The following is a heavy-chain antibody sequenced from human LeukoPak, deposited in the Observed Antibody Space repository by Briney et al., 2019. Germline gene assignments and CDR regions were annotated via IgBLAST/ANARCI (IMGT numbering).Heavy chain of an antibody. CDR1: GYTFTSYY. J-gene: IGHJ4*02. CDR2: INPSGGST. CDR3: AREGYGSGSYYTTHLDY. Sequence: ASVKVSRKASGYTFTSYYMHWVRQAPGQGLEWMGIINPSGGSTSYAQKFQGRVTMTRDTSTSTVYMELSSLRSEDTAVYYCAREGYGSGSYYTTHLDYWGQGTLVTVSS. D-gene: IGHD3-10*01. V-gene: IGHV1-46*01.